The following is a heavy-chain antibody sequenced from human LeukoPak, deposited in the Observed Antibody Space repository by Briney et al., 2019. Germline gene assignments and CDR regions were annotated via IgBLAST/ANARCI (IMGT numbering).Heavy chain of an antibody. CDR1: GGTFSSYA. D-gene: IGHD3-22*01. J-gene: IGHJ4*02. Sequence: SVKVSCKASGGTFSSYAISWVRQAPGQGLEWMGRIIPILGIANYAQKFQGRVTITADKSTSTAYMELSSLRSEDTAVYYCARELDPTMKAYYYDSSGPFDYWGQGTLVTVSS. V-gene: IGHV1-69*04. CDR3: ARELDPTMKAYYYDSSGPFDY. CDR2: IIPILGIA.